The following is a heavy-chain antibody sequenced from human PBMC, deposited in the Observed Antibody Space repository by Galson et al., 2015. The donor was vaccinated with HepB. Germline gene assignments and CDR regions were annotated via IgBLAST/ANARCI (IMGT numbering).Heavy chain of an antibody. Sequence: SLRLSCAASGFTFSSYSMNWVRQAPGKGLEWVSSISSSSSYIYYADSVKGRFTISRDNAKNSLYLQMNSLRAEDTAVYYCARAGYDFWSGYPTSYYYYYMDVWGKGTTVTVSS. CDR1: GFTFSSYS. D-gene: IGHD3-3*01. J-gene: IGHJ6*03. CDR3: ARAGYDFWSGYPTSYYYYYMDV. V-gene: IGHV3-21*01. CDR2: ISSSSSYI.